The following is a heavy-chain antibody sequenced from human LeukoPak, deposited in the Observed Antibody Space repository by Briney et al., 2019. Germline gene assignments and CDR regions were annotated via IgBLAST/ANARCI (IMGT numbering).Heavy chain of an antibody. CDR1: GFTFSSYS. J-gene: IGHJ6*03. Sequence: GGSLRLSCAAPGFTFSSYSMNWVRQAPGKGLEWVSSISSSSSYIYYADSVKGRFTISRDNAKNSLYLQMNSLRAEDTAVYYCARESDYDSSGYNYYYYYMDVWGKGTTVTVSS. CDR2: ISSSSSYI. D-gene: IGHD3-22*01. CDR3: ARESDYDSSGYNYYYYYMDV. V-gene: IGHV3-21*01.